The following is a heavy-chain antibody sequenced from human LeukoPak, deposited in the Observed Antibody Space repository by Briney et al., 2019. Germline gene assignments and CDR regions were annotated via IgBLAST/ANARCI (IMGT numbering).Heavy chain of an antibody. D-gene: IGHD3-3*01. J-gene: IGHJ4*02. CDR1: GGSISSGDYY. CDR3: AGLRFLEWFVDY. V-gene: IGHV4-30-4*08. CDR2: IYYSGST. Sequence: KSSETLSLTCTVSGGSISSGDYYWSWIRQPPGKGLGWIGYIYYSGSTYYNPSLKSRVTISVDTSKNQFSLKLSSVTAADTAVYYCAGLRFLEWFVDYWGQGTLVTVSS.